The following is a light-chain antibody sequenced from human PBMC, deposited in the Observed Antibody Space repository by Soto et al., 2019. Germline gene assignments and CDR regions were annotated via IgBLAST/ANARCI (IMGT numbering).Light chain of an antibody. Sequence: EVVTTQFPSTLSVTPGERAALSSSASQTVSRNLAWYQQRPGQAPRLLIYDIYNRATGVPARFSGRGSETEFTLTIRSLQSEDFAVYFCQRYNNWPSFGQGARLEI. CDR2: DIY. V-gene: IGKV3-15*01. CDR3: QRYNNWPS. J-gene: IGKJ5*01. CDR1: QTVSRN.